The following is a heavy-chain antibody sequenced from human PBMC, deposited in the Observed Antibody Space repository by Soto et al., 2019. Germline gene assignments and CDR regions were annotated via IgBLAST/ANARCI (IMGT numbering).Heavy chain of an antibody. J-gene: IGHJ4*02. CDR2: IYSGGYT. V-gene: IGHV3-53*01. D-gene: IGHD3-10*01. CDR3: APSRGGGGY. Sequence: EVQLVESGGGLIQPGGSLRLSCAVSGFTVSNNYMSWVRQAPGKGLEGVSVIYSGGYTAYGDSVKGRFTISRDNSKNTLYLKRKTVRPANTRVFYGAPSRGGGGYWGQGTLVTVSS. CDR1: GFTVSNNY.